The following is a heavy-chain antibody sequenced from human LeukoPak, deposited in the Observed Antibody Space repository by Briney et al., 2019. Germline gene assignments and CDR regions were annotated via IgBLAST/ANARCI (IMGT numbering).Heavy chain of an antibody. Sequence: GGSLRLSCAASGFTFRSYGMHWVRQAPGKGLEWVAVIWYDGSNKYYADSVKGRFTISRDNSENTLYLQMNSLRAEDTAVYYCARVTSLTGTIFDSWGQGTLVTVSS. D-gene: IGHD1-7*01. CDR2: IWYDGSNK. V-gene: IGHV3-33*01. CDR3: ARVTSLTGTIFDS. J-gene: IGHJ4*02. CDR1: GFTFRSYG.